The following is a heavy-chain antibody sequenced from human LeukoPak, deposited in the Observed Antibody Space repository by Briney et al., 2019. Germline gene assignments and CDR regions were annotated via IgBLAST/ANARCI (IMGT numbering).Heavy chain of an antibody. D-gene: IGHD1-26*01. CDR2: IYYSGST. CDR1: GVSISSSSYY. CDR3: ARRVHSGSYSFDY. J-gene: IGHJ4*02. Sequence: SETLSLTCTVSGVSISSSSYYWGWIRQPPGKGLEWIGSIYYSGSTYYNPSLKSRVTISVDTSKNQFSLKLSSVTAADTAVYYCARRVHSGSYSFDYWGQGTLITVSS. V-gene: IGHV4-39*01.